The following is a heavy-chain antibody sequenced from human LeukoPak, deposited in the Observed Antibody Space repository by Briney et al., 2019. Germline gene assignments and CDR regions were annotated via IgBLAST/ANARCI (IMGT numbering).Heavy chain of an antibody. CDR2: FDPEDGET. J-gene: IGHJ6*02. CDR3: ATGATGTTFGSFYYYYGMDV. V-gene: IGHV1-24*01. D-gene: IGHD1-7*01. Sequence: GASVTVSCTVSGYTLTELSMHWVRQAPGKGLEWMGGFDPEDGETIYAQKFQGRVTMTEDTSTDTAYMELSSLRSEDTAVYYCATGATGTTFGSFYYYYGMDVWGQGTTVTVSS. CDR1: GYTLTELS.